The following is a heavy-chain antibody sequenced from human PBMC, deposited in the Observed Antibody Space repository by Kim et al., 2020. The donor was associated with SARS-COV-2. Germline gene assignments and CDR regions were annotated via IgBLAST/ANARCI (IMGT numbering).Heavy chain of an antibody. CDR2: IYYSGST. CDR1: GGSVSSGSYY. Sequence: SETLSLTCTVSGGSVSSGSYYWSWIRQPPGKGLEWIGYIYYSGSTNYNPSLKSRVTISVDTSKNQFSLKLSSVTAADTAVYYCARDRGAVAVEYYFDYWGQGTLVTLSS. D-gene: IGHD6-19*01. V-gene: IGHV4-61*01. J-gene: IGHJ4*02. CDR3: ARDRGAVAVEYYFDY.